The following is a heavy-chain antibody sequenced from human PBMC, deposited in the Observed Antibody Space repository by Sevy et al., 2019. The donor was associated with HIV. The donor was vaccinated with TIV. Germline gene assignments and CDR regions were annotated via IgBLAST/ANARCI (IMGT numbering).Heavy chain of an antibody. D-gene: IGHD6-6*01. V-gene: IGHV1-2*02. CDR3: ARDPDEYSSSLNGMDV. CDR1: GYTFTASY. CDR2: INLNSGGT. J-gene: IGHJ6*02. Sequence: ASVKVSCKASGYTFTASYMHWVRQAPGQGLEWMGWINLNSGGTDYAQKFQGRVTMTRDTSISTTYMELTRLTSDDTAVYYFARDPDEYSSSLNGMDVWGQGTSVTVSS.